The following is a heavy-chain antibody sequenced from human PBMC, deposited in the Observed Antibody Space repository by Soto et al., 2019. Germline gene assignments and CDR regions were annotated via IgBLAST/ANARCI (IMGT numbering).Heavy chain of an antibody. CDR2: ISSTTNYI. CDR1: GFTFTRYS. CDR3: ARESEDLTSNFDY. V-gene: IGHV3-21*06. Sequence: GGSLRLSCAASGFTFTRYSMNWVRQAPGKGLEWVSSISSTTNYIYYGDSMKGRFTISRDNAKNSLYLEMNSLRAEDTAVYYCARESEDLTSNFDYWGQGALVTVSS. J-gene: IGHJ4*02.